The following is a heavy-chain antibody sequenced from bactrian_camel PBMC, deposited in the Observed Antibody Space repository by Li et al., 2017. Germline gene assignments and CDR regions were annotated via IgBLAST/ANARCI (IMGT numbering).Heavy chain of an antibody. V-gene: IGHV3S42*01. Sequence: DVQLVESGGGSVQTGGSLRLSCEVSGYTFSSECMGWFRQAPGKEREGVATLDTDGNTSYRDSVKGRFTTSQDNANNTLYLQMDSLRPEDTAMYYCATGPWGYCSRTKWEGGMNNWGKGTQVTVS. J-gene: IGHJ7*01. CDR2: LDTDGNT. CDR1: GYTFSSEC. D-gene: IGHD1*01.